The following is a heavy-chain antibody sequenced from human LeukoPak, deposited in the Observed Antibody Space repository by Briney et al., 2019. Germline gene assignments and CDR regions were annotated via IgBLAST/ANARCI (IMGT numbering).Heavy chain of an antibody. V-gene: IGHV4-34*01. Sequence: PSETLSLTCAVYGGSFSGYYWSWIRQPPGKGLEWIGEINHSGSTNYNPSLKSRVTISVDTSKNQFSLKLSSVTAADTAVYYCARARPHAFDIWGQGTMVTVPS. J-gene: IGHJ3*02. CDR3: ARARPHAFDI. CDR2: INHSGST. CDR1: GGSFSGYY.